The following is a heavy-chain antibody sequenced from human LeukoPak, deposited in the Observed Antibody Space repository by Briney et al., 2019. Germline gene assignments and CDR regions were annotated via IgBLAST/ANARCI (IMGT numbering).Heavy chain of an antibody. CDR3: ARANSDALAI. CDR2: IYHSGST. V-gene: IGHV4-30-2*01. D-gene: IGHD2-8*01. CDR1: GGSISSGGYS. J-gene: IGHJ3*02. Sequence: PSETLSLTCAVSGGSISSGGYSWSWIRQPPGKGLEWIGYIYHSGSTYYNPSHKSRVTISVDTSKNQFSLKLSSVTAADTAVYYCARANSDALAIWGQGTMVTVSS.